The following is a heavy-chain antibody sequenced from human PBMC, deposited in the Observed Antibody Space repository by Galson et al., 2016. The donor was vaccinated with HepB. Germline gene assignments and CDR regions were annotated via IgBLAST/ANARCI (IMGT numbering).Heavy chain of an antibody. CDR2: ISTGGTTI. J-gene: IGHJ2*01. CDR3: ARDPYCGGDCNSPRYFDL. V-gene: IGHV3-48*04. Sequence: SLRLSCAASGFTFSLYSMYWVRQAPGKGLDWVSYISTGGTTIYYADSVKGRFTISRDNAKNLLYLQMNSLRVEDTAVYYCARDPYCGGDCNSPRYFDLWGRGTQVTVSS. CDR1: GFTFSLYS. D-gene: IGHD2-21*02.